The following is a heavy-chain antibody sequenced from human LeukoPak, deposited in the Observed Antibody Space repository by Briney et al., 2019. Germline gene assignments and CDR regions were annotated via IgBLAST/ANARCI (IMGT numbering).Heavy chain of an antibody. CDR1: GFTFSTYA. J-gene: IGHJ5*02. CDR3: ARDRVVVPAAIHWYDP. D-gene: IGHD2-2*01. Sequence: PGRSLRLSCAASGFTFSTYAMHWVRQAPGKGLEWVAVISYDGSNKYYADSVKGRFTISRDNSKNTLYLQVDSLRAEDTAVYYCARDRVVVPAAIHWYDPWGQGTLVTVSS. CDR2: ISYDGSNK. V-gene: IGHV3-30-3*01.